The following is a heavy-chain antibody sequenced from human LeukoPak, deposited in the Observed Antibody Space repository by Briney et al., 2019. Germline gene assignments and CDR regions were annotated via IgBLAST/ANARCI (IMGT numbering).Heavy chain of an antibody. CDR1: GFTFDDYT. CDR2: ISWDGGST. J-gene: IGHJ4*02. Sequence: PGGSLRLSCAASGFTFDDYTMHWVRQAPGKGLEWVSLISWDGGSTYYADSVKGRFTISRDNSKNSLYLQVNSLRTEDTALYYCAKAPYSSSWYVLDYWGQGTLVTVSS. D-gene: IGHD6-13*01. V-gene: IGHV3-43*01. CDR3: AKAPYSSSWYVLDY.